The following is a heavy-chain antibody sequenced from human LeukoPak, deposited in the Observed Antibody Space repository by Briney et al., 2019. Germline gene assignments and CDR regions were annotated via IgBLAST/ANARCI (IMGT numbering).Heavy chain of an antibody. CDR3: TRDQNVRGVAAGMEGWFDP. CDR2: IIPKFDLT. V-gene: IGHV1-18*01. Sequence: ASVKVSCKTSGYSFTNFGISWVRQAPGQGLEWMARIIPKFDLTKIAQKFEGRVTITADTSTSTVYLELSNVRSDDTAIYYCTRDQNVRGVAAGMEGWFDPWGQGTL. J-gene: IGHJ5*02. D-gene: IGHD1-1*01. CDR1: GYSFTNFG.